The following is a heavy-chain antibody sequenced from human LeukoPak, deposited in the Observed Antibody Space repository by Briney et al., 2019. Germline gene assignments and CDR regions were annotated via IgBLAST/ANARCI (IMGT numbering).Heavy chain of an antibody. CDR2: INPNNGGT. D-gene: IGHD2-21*01. Sequence: ASVTVSCKASGYTFTAYYIHWVRQAPGQGLEWMGWINPNNGGTNYGQKFQGRVTMTRDTSISTAYMELSRLRSDDTAEYYCARDGHGGDSFDYWGQGTLVTVSS. J-gene: IGHJ4*02. V-gene: IGHV1-2*02. CDR1: GYTFTAYY. CDR3: ARDGHGGDSFDY.